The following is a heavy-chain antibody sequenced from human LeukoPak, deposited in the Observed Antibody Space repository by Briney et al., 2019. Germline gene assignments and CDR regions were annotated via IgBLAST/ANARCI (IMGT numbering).Heavy chain of an antibody. Sequence: HPGGSLRLSCAASGFTFSSYAMSWVRQAPGKGLEWVSAISGSGGSTYYADSVKGRFTISRDNSKNTLYLQMNSLRAEDTAVYYCAKAAAVAGSSSWFDPWGQGTLSPSPQ. D-gene: IGHD6-19*01. CDR2: ISGSGGST. CDR3: AKAAAVAGSSSWFDP. CDR1: GFTFSSYA. J-gene: IGHJ5*02. V-gene: IGHV3-23*01.